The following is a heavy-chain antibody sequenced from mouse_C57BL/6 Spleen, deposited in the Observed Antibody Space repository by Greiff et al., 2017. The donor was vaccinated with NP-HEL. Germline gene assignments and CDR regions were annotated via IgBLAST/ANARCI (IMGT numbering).Heavy chain of an antibody. V-gene: IGHV1-63*01. J-gene: IGHJ4*01. CDR2: IYPGGGYT. CDR1: GYTFTNYW. CDR3: ARIYYGNYYAMDY. Sequence: QVQLQQSGAELVRPGTSVKMSCKASGYTFTNYWIGWAKQRPGHGLEWIGDIYPGGGYTNYNEKFKGKATLTADKSSSTAYMQCSSLTSEDSAIYYCARIYYGNYYAMDYWGQGTSVTVSS. D-gene: IGHD2-1*01.